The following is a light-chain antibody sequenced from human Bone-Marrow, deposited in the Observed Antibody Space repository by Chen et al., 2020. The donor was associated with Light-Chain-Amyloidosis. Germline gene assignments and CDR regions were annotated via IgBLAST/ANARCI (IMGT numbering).Light chain of an antibody. CDR1: DLPKKY. Sequence: SYELTQPPSVSVSPGQTARITCSGDDLPKKYAYWYQQKPGQAPVLGIHRDTERPSGISERFSGSSSGTTATLTISGGQAEDEADYHCQSADSSGTYEVIFGGGTKLTVL. CDR2: RDT. CDR3: QSADSSGTYEVI. V-gene: IGLV3-25*03. J-gene: IGLJ2*01.